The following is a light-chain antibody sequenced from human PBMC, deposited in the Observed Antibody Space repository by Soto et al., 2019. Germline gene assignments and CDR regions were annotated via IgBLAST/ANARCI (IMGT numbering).Light chain of an antibody. Sequence: QSVLTQPPSASGTPGQRVTISCSGSSSNVGSYTVYWYQQLPGTAPKVLIYSGNRRPSGVPARFSGSKSGTSASLAISGLQAEDEAYYYCAAWDDSLNGVVFGGGTKLTVL. J-gene: IGLJ2*01. CDR2: SGN. CDR1: SSNVGSYT. CDR3: AAWDDSLNGVV. V-gene: IGLV1-44*01.